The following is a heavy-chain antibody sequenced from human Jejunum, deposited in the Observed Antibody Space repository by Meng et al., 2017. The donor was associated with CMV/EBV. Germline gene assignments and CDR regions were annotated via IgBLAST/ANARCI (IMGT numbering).Heavy chain of an antibody. CDR2: IRNKANRYTT. D-gene: IGHD7-27*01. J-gene: IGHJ4*02. CDR1: GFSFSDQC. V-gene: IGHV3-72*01. Sequence: SGFSFSDQCMVWIHRPAGKGLDWVGRIRNKANRYTTEYAASVKGSIIISRDDSKNLVYLQMNSLKIEDTAVYYCARDHPLLPGVFDYWGLGTLVTVSS. CDR3: ARDHPLLPGVFDY.